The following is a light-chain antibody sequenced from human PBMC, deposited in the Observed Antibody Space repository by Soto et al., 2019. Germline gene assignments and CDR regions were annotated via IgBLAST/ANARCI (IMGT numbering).Light chain of an antibody. J-gene: IGKJ4*01. CDR2: GAS. CDR3: QQYGSSPLT. V-gene: IGKV3-20*01. CDR1: QSVSSSY. Sequence: EIVLTQSPGTLSLSPGERATLSCRASQSVSSSYLAWYQQKPGQAPRLLIYGASSRATGIPDRFSASGSGTDFTLTNSRLEPEDFAVYYCQQYGSSPLTFGGGTKVEIK.